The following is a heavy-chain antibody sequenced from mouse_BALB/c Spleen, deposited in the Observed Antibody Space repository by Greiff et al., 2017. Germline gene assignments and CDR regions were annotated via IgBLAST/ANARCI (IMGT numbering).Heavy chain of an antibody. D-gene: IGHD1-1*01. Sequence: VQLKESGPELVKPGASVKMSCKASGYTFTSYVMHWVKQKPGQGLEWIGYINPYNDGTKYNEKFKGKATLTSDKSSSTAYMELSSLTSEDSAVYYCARDYGSSYDWYFDVWGAGTTVTVSS. V-gene: IGHV1-14*01. CDR1: GYTFTSYV. CDR2: INPYNDGT. CDR3: ARDYGSSYDWYFDV. J-gene: IGHJ1*01.